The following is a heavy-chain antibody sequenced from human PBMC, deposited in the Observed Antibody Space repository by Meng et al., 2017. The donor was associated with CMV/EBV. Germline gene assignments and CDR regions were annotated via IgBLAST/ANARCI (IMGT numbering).Heavy chain of an antibody. CDR2: ISSAGNTI. V-gene: IGHV3-48*03. J-gene: IGHJ5*02. Sequence: GESLKISCAASRFTFSTYEMNWVRQAPGKGLEWVSYISSAGNTIYYADSVKGRFTITRDNAKNSLFLQMNSLRAEDTAVYYCARGYYYDSSGYSNWFDPWGQGTLVTVSS. CDR3: ARGYYYDSSGYSNWFDP. D-gene: IGHD3-22*01. CDR1: RFTFSTYE.